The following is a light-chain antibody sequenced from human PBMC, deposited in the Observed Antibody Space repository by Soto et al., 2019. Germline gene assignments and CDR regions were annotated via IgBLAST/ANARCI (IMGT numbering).Light chain of an antibody. CDR2: GES. CDR3: QKLHGYPIT. V-gene: IGKV3-20*01. J-gene: IGKJ5*01. Sequence: EIVLTQSPGTLSLSPGETATLSCRASQSVSNNYLAWYQQKPGQAPRILIYGESNRATGIPDRFSGSGSGTDLNLTISRLQPEDFATYYCQKLHGYPITCGQGTRLEIK. CDR1: QSVSNNY.